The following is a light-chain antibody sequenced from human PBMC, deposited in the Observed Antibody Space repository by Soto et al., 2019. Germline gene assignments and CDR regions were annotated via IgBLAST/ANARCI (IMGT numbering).Light chain of an antibody. CDR3: QVWDTDSDSGV. CDR2: DDR. CDR1: NIGIKS. V-gene: IGLV3-21*02. Sequence: SYVLTQPPSVSVAPGQTARISCGGNNIGIKSVHWYQQKPGQAPVLVVYDDRDRPSGVPERFSGSNSGNTATLTISRVEVGDEADYFCQVWDTDSDSGVFGTGTKLTVL. J-gene: IGLJ1*01.